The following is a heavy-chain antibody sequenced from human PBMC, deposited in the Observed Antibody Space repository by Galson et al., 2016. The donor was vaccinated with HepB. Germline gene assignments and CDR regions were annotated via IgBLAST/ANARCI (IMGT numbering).Heavy chain of an antibody. Sequence: KGLEWVSYIRGSGTVMYYADSVKGRFTISRDNAKNSLYLQMNSLRAEDTGVYYCAHRPDYGDYEGAFNFWGQGTMVTVSS. V-gene: IGHV3-48*03. CDR3: AHRPDYGDYEGAFNF. CDR2: IRGSGTVM. D-gene: IGHD4-17*01. J-gene: IGHJ3*01.